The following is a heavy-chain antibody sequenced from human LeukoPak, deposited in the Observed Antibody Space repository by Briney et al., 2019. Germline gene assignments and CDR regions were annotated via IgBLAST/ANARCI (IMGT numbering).Heavy chain of an antibody. D-gene: IGHD3-3*01. CDR1: GSSFSDYF. J-gene: IGHJ6*02. CDR2: ISGRSGVI. Sequence: PGGSLRLSCAASGSSFSDYFMTWIRQVPGKGPEWVSHISGRSGVISYADSVKGRFAISRDNAKNSVYLQMNGLRAGNTGVYYCARAGGTGFWSGPDNYGLDVWGQGTTVTVFS. V-gene: IGHV3-11*01. CDR3: ARAGGTGFWSGPDNYGLDV.